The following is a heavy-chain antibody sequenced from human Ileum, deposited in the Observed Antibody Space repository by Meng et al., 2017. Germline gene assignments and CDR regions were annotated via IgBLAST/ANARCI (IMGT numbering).Heavy chain of an antibody. CDR2: IIPILNAS. V-gene: IGHV1-69*10. CDR1: GGAFSSSA. Sequence: QVQLVQSGAEVKYPGSSVTVSCKASGGAFSSSAIGWLLQAPGRGLEWMGGIIPILNASTYAQNFKGRVTLSADMATTTVYMELSSLTSDDTAVYFCARDCSGGGCFDPWGQGTLVTVSS. D-gene: IGHD2-15*01. CDR3: ARDCSGGGCFDP. J-gene: IGHJ5*02.